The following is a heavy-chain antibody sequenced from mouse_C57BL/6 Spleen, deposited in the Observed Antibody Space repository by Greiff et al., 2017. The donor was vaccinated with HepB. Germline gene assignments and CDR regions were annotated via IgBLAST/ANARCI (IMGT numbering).Heavy chain of an antibody. V-gene: IGHV3-6*01. D-gene: IGHD2-12*01. J-gene: IGHJ3*01. CDR1: GYSITSGYY. CDR2: ISYDGSN. CDR3: ARDYDEKFAY. Sequence: EVQRVESGPGLVKPSQSLSLTCSVTGYSITSGYYWNWIRQFPGNKLEWMGYISYDGSNNYNPSLKNRISITRDTSKNQFFLKLNSVTTEDTATYYCARDYDEKFAYWGQGTLVTVSA.